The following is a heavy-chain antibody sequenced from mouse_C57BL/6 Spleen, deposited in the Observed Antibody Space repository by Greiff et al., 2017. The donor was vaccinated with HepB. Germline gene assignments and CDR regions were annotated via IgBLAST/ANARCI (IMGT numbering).Heavy chain of an antibody. CDR2: IRSKSNNYAT. V-gene: IGHV10-1*01. D-gene: IGHD2-4*01. CDR3: VRPGYDYDGFDY. J-gene: IGHJ2*01. CDR1: GFSFNTYA. Sequence: EVHLVESGGGLVQPKGSLKLSCAASGFSFNTYAMNWVRQAPGKGLEWVARIRSKSNNYATYYADSVKDRFTISRDDSESMLYLQMNNLKTEDTAMYYCVRPGYDYDGFDYWGQGTTLTVSS.